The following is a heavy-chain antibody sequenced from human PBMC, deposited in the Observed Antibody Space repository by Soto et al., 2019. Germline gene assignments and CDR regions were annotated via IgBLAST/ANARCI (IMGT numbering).Heavy chain of an antibody. CDR3: ARDRCSGGSCWDSDYYGMDV. J-gene: IGHJ6*02. V-gene: IGHV4-59*01. CDR1: GGSISSYY. D-gene: IGHD2-15*01. CDR2: IYYSGST. Sequence: SETLSLTCTVSGGSISSYYWSWIRQPPGKGLEWIGYIYYSGSTNYNPSLKSRVTISVDTSKNQFSLKLSSVTAADTAVYYCARDRCSGGSCWDSDYYGMDVWGQGTTVT.